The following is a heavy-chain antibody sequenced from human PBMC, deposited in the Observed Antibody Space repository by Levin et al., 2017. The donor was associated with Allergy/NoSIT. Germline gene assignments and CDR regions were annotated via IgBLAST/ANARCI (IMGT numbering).Heavy chain of an antibody. J-gene: IGHJ6*02. CDR3: ARVGQQYLDYYYYYGLDV. V-gene: IGHV3-33*01. Sequence: GESLKISCAASGFTFSTYGMHWVRQAPGKGLEWVAVIWYDGNNKYYSDSVKGRFTISRDNSKNTLYLQMNSLRAEDTAVYYCARVGQQYLDYYYYYGLDVWGQGTTVTVSS. D-gene: IGHD6-13*01. CDR1: GFTFSTYG. CDR2: IWYDGNNK.